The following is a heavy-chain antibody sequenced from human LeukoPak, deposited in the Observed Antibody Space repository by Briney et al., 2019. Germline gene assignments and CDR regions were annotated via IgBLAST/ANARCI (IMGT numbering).Heavy chain of an antibody. CDR3: ATILLSKKRYYDFWTSAFDF. V-gene: IGHV1-69*04. D-gene: IGHD3-3*01. CDR2: IIPILGIA. Sequence: ASVKVSCKASGGTFSSYAISWVRQAPGQGLEWMGRIIPILGIANYAQKFQGRVTITADKSTSTAYMELSSLRSEDTAVYYCATILLSKKRYYDFWTSAFDFWGQGTLVTVSS. CDR1: GGTFSSYA. J-gene: IGHJ3*01.